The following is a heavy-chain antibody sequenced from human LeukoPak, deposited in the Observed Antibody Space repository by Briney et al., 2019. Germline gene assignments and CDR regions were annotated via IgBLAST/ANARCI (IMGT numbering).Heavy chain of an antibody. CDR3: AKGLVPAAIRVVDY. CDR1: GFTFSSYA. J-gene: IGHJ4*02. V-gene: IGHV3-23*01. D-gene: IGHD2-2*01. CDR2: ISASGGST. Sequence: GGSLRLSCAASGFTFSSYAMSWVRQAPGKGLEWVSAISASGGSTYYADSVKGRFTISRDNSQNMLYLQVNSLRAEDTAVYYCAKGLVPAAIRVVDYWGQGTLVTVSS.